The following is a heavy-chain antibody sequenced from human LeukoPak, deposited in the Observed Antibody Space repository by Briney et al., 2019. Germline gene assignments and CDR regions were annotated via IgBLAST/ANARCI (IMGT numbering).Heavy chain of an antibody. D-gene: IGHD2-8*01. CDR3: ASRRVMTRSFKY. CDR1: GGSFSSYY. J-gene: IGHJ4*02. CDR2: INHSAST. V-gene: IGHV4-34*01. Sequence: SDTLSLTCAVYGGSFSSYYWSWIRQPPGEGLEWIGEINHSASTNYNSSLKSRVTISVDKSENHFSLKLRSVTAADTAVYYCASRRVMTRSFKYWGQGTLVTVSS.